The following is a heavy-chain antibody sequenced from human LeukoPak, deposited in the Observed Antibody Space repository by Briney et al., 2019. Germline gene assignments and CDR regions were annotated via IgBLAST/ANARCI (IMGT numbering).Heavy chain of an antibody. CDR3: ARLTYYYGSGSYGPPPTGWFDP. Sequence: GGSLKISCKGSGYRFTSYWIGWVRQMPGKGLEWMGIIYPGDSDTRYSPSFQGQVTISADKSISTAYLQWSSLKASDTAMYYCARLTYYYGSGSYGPPPTGWFDPWGQGTLVTVSS. CDR2: IYPGDSDT. D-gene: IGHD3-10*01. V-gene: IGHV5-51*01. J-gene: IGHJ5*02. CDR1: GYRFTSYW.